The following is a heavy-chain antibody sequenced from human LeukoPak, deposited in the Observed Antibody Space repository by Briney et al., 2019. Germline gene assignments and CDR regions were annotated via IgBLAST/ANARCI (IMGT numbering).Heavy chain of an antibody. V-gene: IGHV1-58*01. J-gene: IGHJ4*02. CDR2: IVVGSGNT. D-gene: IGHD1-26*01. CDR1: GLTFSNSA. CDR3: TSDPTFNGGRYCFDY. Sequence: ASVKVSCKASGLTFSNSAVQWVRQARGQRLEWIGWIVVGSGNTNYAQKFQERVTITRDMSTSTAYMELSSLRSEDTAVYYCTSDPTFNGGRYCFDYWGQETLVTVSS.